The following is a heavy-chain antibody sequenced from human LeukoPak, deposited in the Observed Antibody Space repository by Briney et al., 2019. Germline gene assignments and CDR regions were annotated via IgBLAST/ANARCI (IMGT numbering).Heavy chain of an antibody. D-gene: IGHD2-8*01. Sequence: SETLSLTCTVFGDSVTGYFLNWVRQPPGMGLEWIGHIYKIGTTNYNPSLKSRLTISADTSKNQFSLQLRSVTAADTAVYYCVIGVGWRPDYWGQGALVTVSS. CDR3: VIGVGWRPDY. V-gene: IGHV4-59*02. J-gene: IGHJ4*02. CDR1: GDSVTGYF. CDR2: IYKIGTT.